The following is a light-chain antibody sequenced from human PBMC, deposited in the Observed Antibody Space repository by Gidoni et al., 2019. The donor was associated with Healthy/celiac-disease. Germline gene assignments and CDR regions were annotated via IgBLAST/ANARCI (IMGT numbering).Light chain of an antibody. J-gene: IGLJ1*01. Sequence: SSVLTPPPSLSVAPGKTARITCGGNKIGSTSVHGYQQKPGQAPVLVIYYDSDRHSGIPERFSGSNAGNTATLTNSRGEAGDEADDYCQVWDSSSDHLYVFGTGTKVTV. CDR1: KIGSTS. CDR3: QVWDSSSDHLYV. CDR2: YDS. V-gene: IGLV3-21*04.